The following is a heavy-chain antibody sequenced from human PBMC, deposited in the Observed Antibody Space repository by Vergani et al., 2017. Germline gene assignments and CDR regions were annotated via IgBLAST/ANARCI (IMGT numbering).Heavy chain of an antibody. Sequence: EVQLVESGGDLAQPGGSLTLSCVAYGLVFSDYTMSWVRQAPGRGLEWVSSISSSSSYIYYADSVKGRFTISRDNAKNSLYLQMNSLRAEDMALYYCAKGLSYDSSGYYDYWGQGTLVTVSS. CDR2: ISSSSSYI. CDR3: AKGLSYDSSGYYDY. CDR1: GLVFSDYT. D-gene: IGHD3-22*01. V-gene: IGHV3-21*04. J-gene: IGHJ4*02.